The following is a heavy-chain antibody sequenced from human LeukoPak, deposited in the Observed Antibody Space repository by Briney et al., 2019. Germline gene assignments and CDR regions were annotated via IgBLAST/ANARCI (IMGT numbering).Heavy chain of an antibody. CDR2: ISSSSSYI. CDR3: ARAPGYRSFLDY. V-gene: IGHV3-21*01. CDR1: GFIFSSYN. Sequence: GGSLRLSCAASGFIFSSYNMNWVRQAPGKGPEGVSFISSSSSYIYHADSVKGRFTISRDNAKNSLYLQMHSLRAEDTAVYYCARAPGYRSFLDYWGQGTLVTVSS. D-gene: IGHD6-13*01. J-gene: IGHJ4*02.